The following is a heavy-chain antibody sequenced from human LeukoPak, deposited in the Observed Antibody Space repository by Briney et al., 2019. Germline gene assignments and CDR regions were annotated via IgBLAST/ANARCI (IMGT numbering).Heavy chain of an antibody. CDR1: GGSISSYY. CDR3: ARARSGSNGYFDY. D-gene: IGHD3-22*01. CDR2: IYTSGST. J-gene: IGHJ4*02. V-gene: IGHV4-4*09. Sequence: SETLSLTCTVSGGSISSYYWSWIRQPPGKGLEWIGYIYTSGSTNYNPSLKSRVTISVDTSKNQFSLKLSSVTAADTAVYYCARARSGSNGYFDYWGQGTLVTVSS.